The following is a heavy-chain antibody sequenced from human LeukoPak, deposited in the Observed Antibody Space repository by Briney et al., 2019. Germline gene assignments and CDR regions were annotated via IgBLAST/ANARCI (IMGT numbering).Heavy chain of an antibody. J-gene: IGHJ4*02. V-gene: IGHV4-61*01. CDR3: ARDLLWSAGVDI. Sequence: SETLSLTCSVSGGSVNSGSYYWSWIRQPPGKGLEWIGYVYYSGSTNYNPSLKSRVTLSVDKSKNQFSLNLSSVTAADTAVYYCARDLLWSAGVDIWGQGILVTVSP. CDR2: VYYSGST. CDR1: GGSVNSGSYY. D-gene: IGHD3-10*01.